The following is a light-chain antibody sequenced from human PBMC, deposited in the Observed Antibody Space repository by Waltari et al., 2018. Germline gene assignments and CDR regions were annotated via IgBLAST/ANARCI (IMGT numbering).Light chain of an antibody. Sequence: EIVMTQSPATPSVSPGERATLSCRASQSVSSNLAWYQQKPGQAPRLLIYGASTRATGIPARFSGSGSGTEFTLTISSLQSEDFAVYYCQQYNNWPPLTFGGGTKVEIK. V-gene: IGKV3-15*01. J-gene: IGKJ4*01. CDR1: QSVSSN. CDR2: GAS. CDR3: QQYNNWPPLT.